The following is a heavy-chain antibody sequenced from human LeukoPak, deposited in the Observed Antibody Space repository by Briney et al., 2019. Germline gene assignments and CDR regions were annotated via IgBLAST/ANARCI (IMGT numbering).Heavy chain of an antibody. D-gene: IGHD3-3*01. J-gene: IGHJ4*02. Sequence: ASEKVSCKASGYTFTSYDINWVRQATGQGLEWMGWMNPNSGNTGYAQKFQGRVTITRNTSISTAYMELSSLRSEDTAVYYCARGRYDFWSGWELFDYWGQGTLVTVSS. CDR1: GYTFTSYD. CDR3: ARGRYDFWSGWELFDY. CDR2: MNPNSGNT. V-gene: IGHV1-8*03.